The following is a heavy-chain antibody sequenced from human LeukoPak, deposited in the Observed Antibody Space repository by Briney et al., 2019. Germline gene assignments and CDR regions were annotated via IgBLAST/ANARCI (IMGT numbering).Heavy chain of an antibody. Sequence: GASVKVSCKASGGTFSSYAISWVRQAPGQGLEWMGGIIPIFGTANYAQKFQGRVTITADKSTSTAYMELSSLRSEDTAVYYCASDYYGSGSYDYWGQGTLVTVSS. CDR3: ASDYYGSGSYDY. CDR1: GGTFSSYA. D-gene: IGHD3-10*01. J-gene: IGHJ4*02. V-gene: IGHV1-69*06. CDR2: IIPIFGTA.